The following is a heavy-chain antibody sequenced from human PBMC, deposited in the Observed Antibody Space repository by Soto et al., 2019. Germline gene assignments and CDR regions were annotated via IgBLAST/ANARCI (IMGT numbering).Heavy chain of an antibody. CDR2: MSGSGGSI. Sequence: EVQLLESGGGLVQPGGSLRLSCAGSGFTFSDYAISWVRQAPGKGLEWVSAMSGSGGSIYYAASVKGRFIISRDNSKNTVYLQMSSLRGEDTETYYCAKTFGTNWVLDYWGRGTLVTVSS. D-gene: IGHD1-1*01. V-gene: IGHV3-23*01. CDR3: AKTFGTNWVLDY. CDR1: GFTFSDYA. J-gene: IGHJ4*02.